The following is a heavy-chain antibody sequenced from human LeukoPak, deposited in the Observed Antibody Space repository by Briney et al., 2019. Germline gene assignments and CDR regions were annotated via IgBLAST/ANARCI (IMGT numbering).Heavy chain of an antibody. D-gene: IGHD5-18*01. Sequence: GESLNISCKGSGYRFTIYWIGLVRHLPGNGLELMRTIYPGDSDTRYSPSFQGQVTISADKSISTAYLQWSSLKASDTAMYYCARLHSKGLDTAMAYYFDYWGQGTLVTVSS. J-gene: IGHJ4*02. V-gene: IGHV5-51*01. CDR3: ARLHSKGLDTAMAYYFDY. CDR1: GYRFTIYW. CDR2: IYPGDSDT.